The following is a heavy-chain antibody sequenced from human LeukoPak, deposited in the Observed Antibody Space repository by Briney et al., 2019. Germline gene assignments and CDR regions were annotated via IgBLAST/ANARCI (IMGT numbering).Heavy chain of an antibody. J-gene: IGHJ4*02. D-gene: IGHD3-3*01. V-gene: IGHV3-23*01. CDR3: AKDPPAYYDFWSGYPFDY. CDR2: ISGSGGST. CDR1: GFTFSNYG. Sequence: GGTLRLSCAASGFTFSNYGMSWVRQAPGKGLEWVSAISGSGGSTYYADSVKGRFTISRDNSKNTLYLQMNSLRAEDTAVYYCAKDPPAYYDFWSGYPFDYWGQGTLVTVSS.